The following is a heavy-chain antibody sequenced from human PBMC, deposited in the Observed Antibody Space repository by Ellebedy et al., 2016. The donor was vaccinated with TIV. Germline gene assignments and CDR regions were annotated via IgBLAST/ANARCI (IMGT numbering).Heavy chain of an antibody. J-gene: IGHJ4*02. CDR1: GFSFITFE. Sequence: GESLKISCEASGFSFITFELQWVRQTTGKGLEWVPAIGMSGDTYYPDSVKGRFTIARENAKNSLYLQMNSLRAGDTAVYYCARVYDSIDDWGQGTLVTVSS. V-gene: IGHV3-13*04. D-gene: IGHD3-22*01. CDR2: IGMSGDT. CDR3: ARVYDSIDD.